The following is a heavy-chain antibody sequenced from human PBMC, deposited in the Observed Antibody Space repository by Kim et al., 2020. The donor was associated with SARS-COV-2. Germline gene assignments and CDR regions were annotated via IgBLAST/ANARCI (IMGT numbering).Heavy chain of an antibody. Sequence: SETLSLTCTVSGGSISSSSYYWGWIRQPPGKGLEWIGSIYYSGSTYYNPSLKSRVTISVDTSKNQFSLKLSSVTAADTAVYYCARQRYRTSSGWPSPTTKAYYFDYWGQGTLVTVSS. D-gene: IGHD6-19*01. J-gene: IGHJ4*02. CDR1: GGSISSSSYY. CDR3: ARQRYRTSSGWPSPTTKAYYFDY. V-gene: IGHV4-39*01. CDR2: IYYSGST.